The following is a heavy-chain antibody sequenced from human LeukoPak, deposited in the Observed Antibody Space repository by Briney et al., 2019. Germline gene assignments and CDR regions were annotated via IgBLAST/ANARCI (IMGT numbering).Heavy chain of an antibody. CDR2: ISGSGGST. D-gene: IGHD3-3*01. CDR3: AKDLIRITIFGVVTAFDY. CDR1: GFTFSSYA. V-gene: IGHV3-23*01. Sequence: PGGSLRLSCAASGFTFSSYAMSWVRQAPGKGLEWVSAISGSGGSTYYADSVKGRFTNSRDNSKNTLYLQMNSLRAEDTAVYYCAKDLIRITIFGVVTAFDYWGQGTLVTVSS. J-gene: IGHJ4*02.